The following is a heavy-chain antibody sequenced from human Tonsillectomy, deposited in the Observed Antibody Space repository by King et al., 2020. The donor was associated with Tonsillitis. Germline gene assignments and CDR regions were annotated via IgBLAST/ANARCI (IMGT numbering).Heavy chain of an antibody. Sequence: EVQLVESGGGLVQLGGSLRLSCAASGFTFSNYWRHWVRQATGKGMVWVSRVNSDESMSAYAGSVKGRFTHSRDNAKNTLYLEMNSLRAEDTAVYYGSRPGGVYCSSTTCYDYFDYWGQGTLVTVSS. V-gene: IGHV3-74*01. D-gene: IGHD2-2*01. J-gene: IGHJ4*02. CDR2: VNSDESMS. CDR1: GFTFSNYW. CDR3: SRPGGVYCSSTTCYDYFDY.